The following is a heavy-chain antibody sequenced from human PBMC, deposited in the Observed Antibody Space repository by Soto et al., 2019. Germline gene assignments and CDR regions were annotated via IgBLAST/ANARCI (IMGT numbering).Heavy chain of an antibody. CDR3: ATGQGYSYGYFDY. D-gene: IGHD5-18*01. CDR1: GCSVSSGSYY. J-gene: IGHJ4*02. V-gene: IGHV4-61*01. CDR2: IYYSGST. Sequence: SETLSLTCTFSGCSVSSGSYYWSWIRQPPGKGLEWIGYIYYSGSTNYNPSLKSRVTISVDTSKNQFSLKLSSVTAADTAVYYCATGQGYSYGYFDYWGQGTLVTVSS.